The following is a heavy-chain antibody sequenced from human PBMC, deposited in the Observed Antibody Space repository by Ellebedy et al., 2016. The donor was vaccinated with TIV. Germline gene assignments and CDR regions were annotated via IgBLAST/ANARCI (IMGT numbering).Heavy chain of an antibody. CDR1: GFTFNTYT. J-gene: IGHJ4*02. CDR2: ITSSSSYT. Sequence: GGSLRLXXEASGFTFNTYTMKWVRQAPGKGLEWVSSITSSSSYTYYADSVKGRFTISRDNAKMSLYLQMDSLRAEDTAVYYCASLPPLFWGQGTLATVSS. V-gene: IGHV3-21*01. CDR3: ASLPPLF.